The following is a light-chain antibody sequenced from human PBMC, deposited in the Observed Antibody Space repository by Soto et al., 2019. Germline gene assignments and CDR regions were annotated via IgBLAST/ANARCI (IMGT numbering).Light chain of an antibody. V-gene: IGKV3-15*01. J-gene: IGKJ4*01. CDR3: XXXXNWPLT. Sequence: EIVMTQSPATLSVSPGERXTLXXXASQTVNXNLAWYQQKPGQAPRLLIYGASARATGIPARFSGSGSGTEFTLTISSXQSXXXXXXXXXXXXNWPLTFGGGTKVEIK. CDR1: QTVNXN. CDR2: GAS.